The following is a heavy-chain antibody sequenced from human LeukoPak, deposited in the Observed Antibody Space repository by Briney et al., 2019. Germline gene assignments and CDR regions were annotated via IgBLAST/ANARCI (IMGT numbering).Heavy chain of an antibody. Sequence: SETLSLTCTVSGGSISSYYWSWIRQPPGKGLEWIGYIYYSESTNYNPSLKSRVTISVDTSKNQFSLKLSSVTAADTAVYYCARGPVGSGNYWGQGTLVTVSS. CDR2: IYYSEST. D-gene: IGHD2-15*01. CDR3: ARGPVGSGNY. CDR1: GGSISSYY. V-gene: IGHV4-59*01. J-gene: IGHJ4*02.